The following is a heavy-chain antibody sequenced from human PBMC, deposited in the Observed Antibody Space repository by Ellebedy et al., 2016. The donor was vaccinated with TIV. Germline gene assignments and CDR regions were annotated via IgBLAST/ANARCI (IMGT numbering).Heavy chain of an antibody. J-gene: IGHJ4*02. D-gene: IGHD4-17*01. CDR2: IGGSGDGT. CDR3: AKDRYGDYVVYFDY. CDR1: GFTLTSHT. V-gene: IGHV3-23*01. Sequence: PGGSLRLSCAASGFTLTSHTMTWFRQAPGKGLEWVSAIGGSGDGTYYADSVKGRFTISRDNSKNTLSLQMNSLRAEDTAVYFCAKDRYGDYVVYFDYWGRGTLVTVSS.